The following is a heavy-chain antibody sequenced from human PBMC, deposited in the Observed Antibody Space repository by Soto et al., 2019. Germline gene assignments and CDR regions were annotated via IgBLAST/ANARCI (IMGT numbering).Heavy chain of an antibody. J-gene: IGHJ4*02. CDR3: VSVFYWGGFDYEISVSLFF. D-gene: IGHD5-12*01. V-gene: IGHV4-59*02. CDR2: IYYSGST. CDR1: GGSVSSYY. Sequence: PSETLSLTCTVSGGSVSSYYWSWIRQPPGKGLEWIGYIYYSGSTNNNPSLESLVMLLVDTSRCQFSLKVKSVIFADTVVYFFVSVFYWGGFDYEISVSLFFWGQGALVTVS.